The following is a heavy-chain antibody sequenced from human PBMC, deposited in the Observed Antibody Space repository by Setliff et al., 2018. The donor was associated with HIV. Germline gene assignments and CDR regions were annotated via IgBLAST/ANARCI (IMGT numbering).Heavy chain of an antibody. Sequence: PSETLSLTCNVSGGSISSGGYYWSWTRQPPGKGPEWIGYIHSSGNTFYTPSLKSRLTISLDTSKNQFSLKLNSVTAADTAVYYCARAPTGGLVGYFHHWGQGTLVTVSS. CDR1: GGSISSGGYY. D-gene: IGHD3-10*01. CDR3: ARAPTGGLVGYFHH. CDR2: IHSSGNT. V-gene: IGHV4-31*03. J-gene: IGHJ1*01.